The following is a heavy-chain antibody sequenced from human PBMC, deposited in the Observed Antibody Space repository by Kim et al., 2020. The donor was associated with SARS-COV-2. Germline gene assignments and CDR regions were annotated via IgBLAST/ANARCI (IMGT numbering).Heavy chain of an antibody. J-gene: IGHJ4*02. D-gene: IGHD6-13*01. Sequence: GGSLRLSCAASGFTFSSYSMNWVRQAPGKGLEWVSYISSSSSTIYYADSVKGRFTISRDNAKNSQYLQMNSLRDEDTAVYYCARGGGSSWYFGLFFDYWGQGNLVTVSS. CDR2: ISSSSSTI. V-gene: IGHV3-48*02. CDR3: ARGGGSSWYFGLFFDY. CDR1: GFTFSSYS.